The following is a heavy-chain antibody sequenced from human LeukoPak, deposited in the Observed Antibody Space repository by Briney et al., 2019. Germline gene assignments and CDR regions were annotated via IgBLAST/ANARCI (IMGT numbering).Heavy chain of an antibody. CDR1: GYTFTSYG. V-gene: IGHV1-18*01. J-gene: IGHJ6*03. D-gene: IGHD5-12*01. CDR2: ISAYNGNT. CDR3: ARVLSGNSGYDSGYMDV. Sequence: ASVKVSCKASGYTFTSYGISWVRQAPGQGLEWMGWISAYNGNTNYAQKLQGRVTMTTDTSTSTAYMELRSLRSDDTAVYYCARVLSGNSGYDSGYMDVWGKGTTVTVSS.